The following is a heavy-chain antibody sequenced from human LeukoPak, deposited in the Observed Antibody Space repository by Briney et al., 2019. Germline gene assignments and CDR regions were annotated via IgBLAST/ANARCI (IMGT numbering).Heavy chain of an antibody. D-gene: IGHD5-18*01. V-gene: IGHV3-23*01. CDR1: GFTFSSYA. J-gene: IGHJ4*02. Sequence: GGSLRLSCAASGFTFSSYAMSWVRQAPGKGLEWVSAISGSGGSTYYADSVKGRFTISRDNSKNTLYLQMNSRRAEDTAVYYCAKDRGDSYGHFDYWGQGTLVTVSS. CDR3: AKDRGDSYGHFDY. CDR2: ISGSGGST.